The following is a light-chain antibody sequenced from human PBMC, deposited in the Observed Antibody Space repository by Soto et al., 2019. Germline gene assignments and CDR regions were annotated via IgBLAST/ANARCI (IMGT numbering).Light chain of an antibody. CDR2: VNS. J-gene: IGLJ2*01. V-gene: IGLV1-40*01. Sequence: SVLTQSPSVSGAPGQRVTISCTGSSSNIGAGYDVHWYQQLPGTAPKLLIYVNSNRPSGVPDRFSGSKSGTSASLAITGLQAEDEADYYCQSYDSSLSGYVVFGGGTKLTVL. CDR3: QSYDSSLSGYVV. CDR1: SSNIGAGYD.